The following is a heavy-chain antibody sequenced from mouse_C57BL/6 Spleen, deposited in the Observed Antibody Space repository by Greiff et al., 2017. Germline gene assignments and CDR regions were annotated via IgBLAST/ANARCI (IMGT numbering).Heavy chain of an antibody. J-gene: IGHJ4*01. CDR1: GYTFTSYG. CDR2: IYPRSGNT. CDR3: ARREKTAQAYGAMDY. V-gene: IGHV1-81*01. Sequence: QVQLQQSGAELARPGASVKLSCKASGYTFTSYGISWVKQRTGQGLEWIGEIYPRSGNTHYNEKFKGKATLTADKSSSTAYMELRSLTSEDSAVYFCARREKTAQAYGAMDYWGQGTSVTVSS. D-gene: IGHD3-2*02.